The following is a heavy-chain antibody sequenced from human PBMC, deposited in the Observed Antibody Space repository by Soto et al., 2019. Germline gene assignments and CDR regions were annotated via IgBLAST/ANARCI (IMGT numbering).Heavy chain of an antibody. V-gene: IGHV2-5*02. CDR3: AHRHVRQQLGSEWLDP. Sequence: QITLKESGPTLVKPTQTLTLTCTFSGFSLSTSGGGVGWIRQPPGKALEWLALIYWDDDKRYSPSLKHTLTITKDTSKNQVGLTMTNVHPLDTATYYCAHRHVRQQLGSEWLDPWGQGALVTVS. J-gene: IGHJ5*02. D-gene: IGHD6-13*01. CDR1: GFSLSTSGGG. CDR2: IYWDDDK.